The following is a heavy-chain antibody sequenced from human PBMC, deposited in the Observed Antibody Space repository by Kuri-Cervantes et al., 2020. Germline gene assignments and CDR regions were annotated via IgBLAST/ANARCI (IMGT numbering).Heavy chain of an antibody. CDR1: GGSISSGGYY. CDR3: ARDGVPHYYDSSGPPTY. D-gene: IGHD3-22*01. J-gene: IGHJ4*02. CDR2: IYYSGST. Sequence: LRLSCTVSGGSISSGGYYWSWIRQHPGKGLEWIGYIYYSGSTYYNPSLKSRVTISVDTSKNQFSLKLSSVTAADTAVYYCARDGVPHYYDSSGPPTYWGQGTLVTVSS. V-gene: IGHV4-31*03.